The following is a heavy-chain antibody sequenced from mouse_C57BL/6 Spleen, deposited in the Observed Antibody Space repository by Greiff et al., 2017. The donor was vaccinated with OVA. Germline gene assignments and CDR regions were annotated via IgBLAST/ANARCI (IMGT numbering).Heavy chain of an antibody. V-gene: IGHV1-54*01. J-gene: IGHJ4*01. CDR3: ARQGSFYAMDY. CDR2: INPGSGGT. Sequence: VQLVESGAELVRPGTSVKVSCKASGYAFTNYLIEWVKQRPGQGLEWIGVINPGSGGTNYNEKFKGKATLTADKSSSTAYMQLSSLTSEDSAVYFCARQGSFYAMDYWGQGTSVTVSS. CDR1: GYAFTNYL.